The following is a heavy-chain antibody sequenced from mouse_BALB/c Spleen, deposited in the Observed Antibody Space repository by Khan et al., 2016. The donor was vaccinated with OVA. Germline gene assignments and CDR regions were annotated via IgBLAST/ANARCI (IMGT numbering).Heavy chain of an antibody. CDR3: ARRNYFGYTFAY. Sequence: QVRLQQSGAELARPGASVKLSCKASGYTFTDYYINWVKLRTGQGLEWIGEISPGSGDTYYNERFKGKATLTADKSSNTAYMQLSSLTSEASAVYFCARRNYFGYTFAYWGQGTLVTVSA. D-gene: IGHD1-2*01. J-gene: IGHJ3*01. CDR2: ISPGSGDT. V-gene: IGHV1-77*01. CDR1: GYTFTDYY.